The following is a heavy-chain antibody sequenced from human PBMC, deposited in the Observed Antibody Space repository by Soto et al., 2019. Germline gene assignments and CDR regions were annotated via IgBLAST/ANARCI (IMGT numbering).Heavy chain of an antibody. J-gene: IGHJ4*02. CDR1: GDSVSSNSAA. Sequence: PSQTLSLTCAISGDSVSSNSAAWNWIRQSPSRGLEWLGRTYYRYKWYNDYAVSVKSRITINPDTSKNQFYLQLNSVTPEDTAVYYCARGGGYSGYEPGYYFDYWGQGTLVTLFS. D-gene: IGHD5-12*01. CDR3: ARGGGYSGYEPGYYFDY. V-gene: IGHV6-1*01. CDR2: TYYRYKWYN.